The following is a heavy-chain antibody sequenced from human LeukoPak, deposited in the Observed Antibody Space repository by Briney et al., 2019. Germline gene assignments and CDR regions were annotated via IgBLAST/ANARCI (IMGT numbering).Heavy chain of an antibody. V-gene: IGHV1-3*01. CDR1: GGTFSSYA. D-gene: IGHD1-26*01. CDR2: ISAGNGNT. J-gene: IGHJ4*02. Sequence: ASVKVSCKASGGTFSSYAISWVRQAPGQRLEWMGWISAGNGNTKYSRNFQGRVTFISNTSATTAFMELSSLRSEDAAVYYCARDSGSGNNDYWGQGTLVTVSS. CDR3: ARDSGSGNNDY.